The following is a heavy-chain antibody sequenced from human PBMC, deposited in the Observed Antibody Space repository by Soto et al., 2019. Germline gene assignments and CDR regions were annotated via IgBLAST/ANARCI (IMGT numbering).Heavy chain of an antibody. J-gene: IGHJ4*02. CDR1: GGSISSYY. Sequence: TSETLSLTCTVSGGSISSYYWSWIRQPPGNGLDWFGFIFYIGSTNYNPSLKSRVTISLDTSKNQFSLKLSSLTAADTAVYYCATISELGALDYWGQGTLVTVSS. CDR3: ATISELGALDY. CDR2: IFYIGST. D-gene: IGHD1-26*01. V-gene: IGHV4-59*01.